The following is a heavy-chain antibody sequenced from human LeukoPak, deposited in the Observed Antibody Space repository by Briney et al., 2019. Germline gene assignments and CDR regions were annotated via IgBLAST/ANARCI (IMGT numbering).Heavy chain of an antibody. CDR2: INTSTGNR. Sequence: ASVKLSCKASGYTFTSYAINWVRQPPGQGLEWMGWINTSTGNRTYAQAFTGRCVFSLDTSVSTAYLQISSLKAEDTAVYYCARASAFGNSFDPWGQGTLVTVSS. CDR3: ARASAFGNSFDP. J-gene: IGHJ5*02. V-gene: IGHV7-4-1*02. D-gene: IGHD3-16*01. CDR1: GYTFTSYA.